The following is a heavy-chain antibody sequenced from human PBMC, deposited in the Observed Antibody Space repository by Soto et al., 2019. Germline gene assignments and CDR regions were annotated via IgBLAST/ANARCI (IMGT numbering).Heavy chain of an antibody. Sequence: PGGSLRLSCAASGFTFSSYAMSWVRQAPGKGLERVSSISGSGGSTYYADSVKGRFTISRDNSKNTLYLQMNSLRAEDMAVYYCASSPNYDFWSGYLFDYWGQGTLVTVSS. CDR3: ASSPNYDFWSGYLFDY. CDR1: GFTFSSYA. V-gene: IGHV3-23*01. D-gene: IGHD3-3*01. J-gene: IGHJ4*02. CDR2: ISGSGGST.